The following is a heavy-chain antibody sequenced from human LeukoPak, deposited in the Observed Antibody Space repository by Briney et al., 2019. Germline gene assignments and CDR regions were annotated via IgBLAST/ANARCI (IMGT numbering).Heavy chain of an antibody. D-gene: IGHD2-15*01. V-gene: IGHV4-59*08. CDR1: GGSISSYY. J-gene: IGHJ5*02. CDR2: IYYSGST. CDR3: ARRGCSGGSCYSSTFDP. Sequence: SETLSLTCTVSGGSISSYYWSWIRQPPGKGLEWIGYIYYSGSTNYNPSLKSRVTISVDTSKNQFSLKLSSVTAADTAVYYCARRGCSGGSCYSSTFDPWGQGTLVTVSS.